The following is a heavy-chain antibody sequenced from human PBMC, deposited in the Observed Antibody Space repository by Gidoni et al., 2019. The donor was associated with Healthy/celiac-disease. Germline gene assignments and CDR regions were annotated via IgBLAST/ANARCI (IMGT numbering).Heavy chain of an antibody. Sequence: EVQLVESGGGVVQPGGSLRLYCAASGFTFSSYEMNWVRQAPGKGLEWVSYISSSGSTIYYADSVKGRFTISRDNAKNSLYLQMNSLRAEDTAVYYCARDVSGWLRFDYWGQGTLVTVSS. D-gene: IGHD6-19*01. CDR3: ARDVSGWLRFDY. CDR2: ISSSGSTI. CDR1: GFTFSSYE. V-gene: IGHV3-48*03. J-gene: IGHJ4*02.